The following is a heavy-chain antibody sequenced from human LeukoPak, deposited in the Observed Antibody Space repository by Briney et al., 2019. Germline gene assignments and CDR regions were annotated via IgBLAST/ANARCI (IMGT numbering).Heavy chain of an antibody. CDR1: GFTFTSYS. CDR3: ARGGSTGSYSTN. D-gene: IGHD1-26*01. J-gene: IGHJ4*02. CDR2: ISSSSSLI. Sequence: PGGSLRLSCAASGFTFTSYSMNWVRQAPGKGLEWVSYISSSSSLIYHADSVKGRFTVSRDNAKNSLYLQMNSLRDEDTAVYYCARGGSTGSYSTNWGQGALVTVSS. V-gene: IGHV3-48*02.